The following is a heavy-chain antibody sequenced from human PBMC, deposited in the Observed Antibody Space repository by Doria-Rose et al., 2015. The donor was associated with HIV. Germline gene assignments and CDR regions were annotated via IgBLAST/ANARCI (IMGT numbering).Heavy chain of an antibody. V-gene: IGHV2-26*01. CDR3: ARIKSSRWYHKYYFDF. Sequence: QITLKESGPVLVKPTETLTLTCTVSGVSLSSPGMGVSWIRQPPGKALEWLANIFSDDERSNKTSLKSRLTISRGTSKSQVVLIMTDMDPVDTATYYCARIKSSRWYHKYYFDFWGQGTLVIVSA. CDR2: IFSDDER. J-gene: IGHJ4*02. D-gene: IGHD6-13*01. CDR1: GVSLSSPGMG.